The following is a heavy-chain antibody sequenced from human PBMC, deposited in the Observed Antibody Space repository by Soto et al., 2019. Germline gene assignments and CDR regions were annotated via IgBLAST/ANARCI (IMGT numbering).Heavy chain of an antibody. CDR2: INPNSGGT. CDR3: ARDRVDYSSFHYGMDV. CDR1: GYTFTGYY. D-gene: IGHD6-19*01. Sequence: ASVKVSCKASGYTFTGYYIHWVRQAPGQGLEWMGWINPNSGGTNYVQKFQGRITMTRDTSISTAYMELNRLTSDDTAVYYCARDRVDYSSFHYGMDVWGQGTTVTVSS. J-gene: IGHJ6*02. V-gene: IGHV1-2*02.